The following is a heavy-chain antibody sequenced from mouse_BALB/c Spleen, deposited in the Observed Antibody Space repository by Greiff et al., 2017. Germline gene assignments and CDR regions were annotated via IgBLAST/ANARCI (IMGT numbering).Heavy chain of an antibody. CDR3: ARCYYGSSLDY. Sequence: EVKLVESGPGLVKPSQSLSLTCTVTGYSITSDYAWNWIRQFPGNKLEWMGYISYSGSTSYNPSLKSRISITRDTSKNQFFLQLNSVTTEDTATYYCARCYYGSSLDYWGQGTTLTVSS. J-gene: IGHJ2*01. D-gene: IGHD1-1*01. CDR1: GYSITSDYA. CDR2: ISYSGST. V-gene: IGHV3-2*02.